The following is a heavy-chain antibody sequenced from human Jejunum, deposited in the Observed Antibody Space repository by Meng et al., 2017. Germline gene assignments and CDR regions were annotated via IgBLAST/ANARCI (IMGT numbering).Heavy chain of an antibody. CDR1: GGSVESNNW. CDR3: ARADYVRYFDL. V-gene: IGHV4-4*02. CDR2: VYHSGST. J-gene: IGHJ2*01. Sequence: VQLQESGLGLVKPSEILSLTYAVSGGSVESNNWWTWIRQPPGQGLEWIGEVYHSGSTHYNPSLQSRVTISIDNSKNRFSLSLNSVTAADKAIYYCARADYVRYFDLWGRGTLVTVSS. D-gene: IGHD3-10*02.